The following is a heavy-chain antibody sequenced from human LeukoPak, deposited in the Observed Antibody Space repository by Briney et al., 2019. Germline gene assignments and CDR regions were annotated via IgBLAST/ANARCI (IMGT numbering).Heavy chain of an antibody. CDR3: ARGLYGGYVGYYFDY. V-gene: IGHV1-8*03. CDR1: GYTFTSYD. Sequence: GASVKVSCKASGYTFTSYDINWVRQATGQGLEWMGWMNPNSGNTGYAQKFQGTVTITRNTSITTAYMELSSLRSEQTAVYYSARGLYGGYVGYYFDYWGQGTLVTVSS. D-gene: IGHD5-12*01. J-gene: IGHJ4*02. CDR2: MNPNSGNT.